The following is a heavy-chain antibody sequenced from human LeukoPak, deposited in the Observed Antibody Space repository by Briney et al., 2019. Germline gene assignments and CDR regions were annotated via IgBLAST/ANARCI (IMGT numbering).Heavy chain of an antibody. J-gene: IGHJ5*02. CDR1: GYTFTGYY. V-gene: IGHV1-2*02. CDR3: ARGRLVYDFWSGYYWFDP. Sequence: ASVKVSCKASGYTFTGYYMHWVRQAPGQGLEWMGWINPNSGGTNYAQKFQGRVTMTRDTSISTAYMGLSRLRSDDTAVYYCARGRLVYDFWSGYYWFDPWGQGTLVTVSS. D-gene: IGHD3-3*01. CDR2: INPNSGGT.